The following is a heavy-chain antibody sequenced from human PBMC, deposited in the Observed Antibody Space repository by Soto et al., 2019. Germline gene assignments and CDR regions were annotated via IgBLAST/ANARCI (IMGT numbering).Heavy chain of an antibody. V-gene: IGHV6-1*01. D-gene: IGHD2-21*02. CDR2: TYYRSKWYN. CDR3: AQISMTEAPY. J-gene: IGHJ4*02. Sequence: SQTLSLTCAISGDSVSSNSVAWNWIRQSPSRGLEWLGRTYYRSKWYNDYAVSAKSRISINADTSKNQFSLQLNSVTPEDTAVYYCAQISMTEAPYWGQGTLVTVSS. CDR1: GDSVSSNSVA.